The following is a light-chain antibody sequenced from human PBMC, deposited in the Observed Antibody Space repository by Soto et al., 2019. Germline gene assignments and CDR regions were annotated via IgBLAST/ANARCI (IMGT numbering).Light chain of an antibody. J-gene: IGKJ1*01. V-gene: IGKV4-1*01. CDR3: QQYYSTPRT. CDR2: WAS. CDR1: QSVLYSSSNKNY. Sequence: IVMTQFPDSLAVSLGERATINCKYSQSVLYSSSNKNYLAWYQQKPGQPPKLLIYWASTRESGIPDRFSGSGSGTDFTLTISSLQAEDGAVYYCQQYYSTPRTFGQGTKVEIK.